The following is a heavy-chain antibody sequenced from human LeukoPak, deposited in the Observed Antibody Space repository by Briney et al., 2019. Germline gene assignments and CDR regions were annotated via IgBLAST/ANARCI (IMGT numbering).Heavy chain of an antibody. CDR2: ISYDGSNK. CDR3: AKGQISEYAYQLNFDY. Sequence: GRSLRLSCAASGFTLSSYGMHWVRQAPGKGLEWVAVISYDGSNKYYADSVKGRFTISRDNSKNTLYLQMNSLRAEDTAVYYCAKGQISEYAYQLNFDYWGQGTLVTVSS. CDR1: GFTLSSYG. D-gene: IGHD2-2*01. J-gene: IGHJ4*02. V-gene: IGHV3-30*18.